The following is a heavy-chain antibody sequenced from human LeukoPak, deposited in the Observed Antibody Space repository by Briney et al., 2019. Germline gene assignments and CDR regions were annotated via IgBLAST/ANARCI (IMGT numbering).Heavy chain of an antibody. Sequence: ASVKVSCKASGYTFTGYYMHWVRQAPGQGLEWMGWINPNRGGTNYAQKFQGRVTMTRDMSISTAYMELSRLRSDDTAVYYCARSIYSSSWYGYYYFDYWGQGTLVTVSS. V-gene: IGHV1-2*02. CDR1: GYTFTGYY. J-gene: IGHJ4*02. CDR3: ARSIYSSSWYGYYYFDY. D-gene: IGHD6-13*01. CDR2: INPNRGGT.